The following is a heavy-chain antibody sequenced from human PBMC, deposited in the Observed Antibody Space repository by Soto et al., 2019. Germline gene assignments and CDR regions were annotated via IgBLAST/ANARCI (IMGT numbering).Heavy chain of an antibody. CDR3: ARGVRGDYYYYGMDV. Sequence: QVQLQESGPGLVKPSGTLSLTCAVSGGSISSSNWWSWVRQPPGKGLEWIGEIYHSGSTNYNPSLKSRVTISVEKSKNQFSLKLSSLTAADTAVYYCARGVRGDYYYYGMDVWGQGTTVTVSS. J-gene: IGHJ6*02. D-gene: IGHD3-10*01. V-gene: IGHV4-4*02. CDR1: GGSISSSNW. CDR2: IYHSGST.